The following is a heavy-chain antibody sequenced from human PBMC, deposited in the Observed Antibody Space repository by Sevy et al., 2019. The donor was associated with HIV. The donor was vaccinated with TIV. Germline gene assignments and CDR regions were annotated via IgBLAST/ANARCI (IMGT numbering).Heavy chain of an antibody. CDR3: ARSGGSYDYGMDV. CDR2: IKQDGSEK. J-gene: IGHJ6*02. V-gene: IGHV3-7*01. CDR1: EFTFRSYW. D-gene: IGHD1-26*01. Sequence: GGSLRLTCAASEFTFRSYWMSWVRQAPGKGLEWVANIKQDGSEKYYVDSVKGRFTISRDNAKNSLYLQMNSLRAEDTAVYYCARSGGSYDYGMDVWVQGTTVTVSS.